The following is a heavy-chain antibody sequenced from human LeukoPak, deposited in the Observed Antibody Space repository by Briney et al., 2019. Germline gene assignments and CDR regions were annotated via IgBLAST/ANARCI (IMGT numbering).Heavy chain of an antibody. CDR3: ARYCSGASCYLGLDY. CDR2: ISGSAGST. V-gene: IGHV3-23*01. Sequence: PGGSLTLSCAASGFTFNTYFMTWVRHPPGKGLEWVSTISGSAGSTYYADFVKGLFTISRDNSRNTLYLQMNSLRADDTAVYYCARYCSGASCYLGLDYWGQGTLVTVSS. CDR1: GFTFNTYF. J-gene: IGHJ4*02. D-gene: IGHD2-2*01.